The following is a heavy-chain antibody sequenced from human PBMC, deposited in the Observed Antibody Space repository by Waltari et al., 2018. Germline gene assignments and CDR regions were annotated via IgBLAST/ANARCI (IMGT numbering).Heavy chain of an antibody. D-gene: IGHD6-19*01. Sequence: EVQLVQSGVEVKKPGESLKISCKASGYSFTNYWIGWVRQVPGKGLEWMGISDPGGPGTRFRPSSPVQVTVAADKSISTAYLQWCSLKAADSAMYYCAGAVSGTAWFDPWGQGTLVTVAS. CDR2: SDPGGPGT. J-gene: IGHJ5*02. CDR3: AGAVSGTAWFDP. V-gene: IGHV5-51*03. CDR1: GYSFTNYW.